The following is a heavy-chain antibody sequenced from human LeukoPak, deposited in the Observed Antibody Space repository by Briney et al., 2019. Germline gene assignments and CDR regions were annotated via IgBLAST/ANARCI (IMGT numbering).Heavy chain of an antibody. CDR3: ARADFWSGGVDY. D-gene: IGHD3-3*01. CDR1: GGSISSSSYY. CDR2: IYYSGST. V-gene: IGHV4-39*07. J-gene: IGHJ4*02. Sequence: SETLSLTCTVSGGSISSSSYYWGWIRQPPGKGLEWIGSIYYSGSTYYNPSLKSRVTISVDTSKNQFSLKLDSVTAADTAVYYCARADFWSGGVDYWGQGTLVTVSS.